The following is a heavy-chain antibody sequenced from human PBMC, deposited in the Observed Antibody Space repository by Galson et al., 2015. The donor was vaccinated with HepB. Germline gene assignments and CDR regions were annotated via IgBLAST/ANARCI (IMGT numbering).Heavy chain of an antibody. V-gene: IGHV3-48*01. CDR1: GFSLSGYD. CDR3: ARGYVTGRASN. D-gene: IGHD3-10*01. J-gene: IGHJ4*02. CDR2: IDISGSMK. Sequence: SLRLSCAASGFSLSGYDMAWVRQAPGRGLEWFSYIDISGSMKYYVDSVKGRFTISRDNARNSVHLQMDSLRVDDTAVYYCARGYVTGRASNWGQGTLVTVSS.